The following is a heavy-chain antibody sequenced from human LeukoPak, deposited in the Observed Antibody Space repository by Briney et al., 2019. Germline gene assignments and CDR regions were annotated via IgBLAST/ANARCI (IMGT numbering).Heavy chain of an antibody. V-gene: IGHV1-2*04. CDR1: GYTFTGYY. CDR2: INPNSGGT. Sequence: ASVNVSCKASGYTFTGYYMHWVRQAPGQGLEWMGWINPNSGGTNYAQKFQGWVTMTRDTYISTAYMELSRLRSDDTAVYYCARAQKTSSWFTYYYGMDVWGKGTTVTVSS. CDR3: ARAQKTSSWFTYYYGMDV. J-gene: IGHJ6*04. D-gene: IGHD6-13*01.